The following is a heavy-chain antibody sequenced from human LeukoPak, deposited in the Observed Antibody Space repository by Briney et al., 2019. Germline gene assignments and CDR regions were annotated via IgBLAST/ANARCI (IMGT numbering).Heavy chain of an antibody. CDR2: IIPIFGTA. V-gene: IGHV1-69*13. Sequence: ASVKVSCKASGGTFSSYAISWVRQAHGQGLEWMGGIIPIFGTANYAQKFQGRVTITADESTSTAYMELSSLRSEDTAVYYCARGSLSLSSTSSKGIDYWGQGTLVTVSS. D-gene: IGHD2-2*01. J-gene: IGHJ4*02. CDR3: ARGSLSLSSTSSKGIDY. CDR1: GGTFSSYA.